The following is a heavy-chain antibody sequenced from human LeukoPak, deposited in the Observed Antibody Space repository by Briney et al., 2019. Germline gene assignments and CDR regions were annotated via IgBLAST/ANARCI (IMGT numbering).Heavy chain of an antibody. D-gene: IGHD6-19*01. J-gene: IGHJ4*02. V-gene: IGHV4-39*01. Sequence: SETLSFTCTVSGGSISSLTYYWGWIRQPPGKGLEWIASIYYSGTTYYSPSLKSRVAISVNRSNNQFSLRLSSVTAADTAVYFCTGYSAGWSSGGGYWGQGTVVTVSS. CDR1: GGSISSLTYY. CDR3: TGYSAGWSSGGGY. CDR2: IYYSGTT.